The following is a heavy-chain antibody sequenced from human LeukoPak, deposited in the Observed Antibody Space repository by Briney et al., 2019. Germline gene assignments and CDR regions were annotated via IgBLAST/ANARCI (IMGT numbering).Heavy chain of an antibody. J-gene: IGHJ6*02. CDR1: GYTFTSYD. D-gene: IGHD3-3*01. V-gene: IGHV1-8*01. CDR3: AREGSYDFWSGYPLYYYYGMDV. CDR2: MNPNSGNT. Sequence: ASVKVSRKASGYTFTSYDINWVRQATGQGLEWMGWMNPNSGNTGYAQKFQGRVTMTRNTSISTAYMELSSLRSEDTAVYYCAREGSYDFWSGYPLYYYYGMDVWGQGTTVTVSS.